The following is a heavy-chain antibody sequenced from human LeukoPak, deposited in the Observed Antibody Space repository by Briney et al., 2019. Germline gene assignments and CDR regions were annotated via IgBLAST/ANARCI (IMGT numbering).Heavy chain of an antibody. CDR3: ARGWWDLGEIPF. V-gene: IGHV1-3*01. J-gene: IGHJ4*02. Sequence: GASVKVSCKGSGYTFSAYVLHWVRQAPGESLEWMGWINGANGETRYSENFHVRVTITRDAPAKTSYMELSSLGLEDTAVYYCARGWWDLGEIPFRGQGTLVTVSS. CDR1: GYTFSAYV. CDR2: INGANGET. D-gene: IGHD1-26*01.